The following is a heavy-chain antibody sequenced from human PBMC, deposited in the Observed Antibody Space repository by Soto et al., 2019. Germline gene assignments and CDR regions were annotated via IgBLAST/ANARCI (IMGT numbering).Heavy chain of an antibody. D-gene: IGHD4-17*01. V-gene: IGHV3-49*03. CDR1: GFTFGGYA. CDR3: RGDYISYYSYYMDV. J-gene: IGHJ6*03. CDR2: IGSKAYGGTT. Sequence: HPGGSLRLSCTASGFTFGGYAMSWFRQAPGKGLEWVGFIGSKAYGGTTEYAASVQGRFTISRDDSKSIAYLQMNSLKTEDTAVYYCRGDYISYYSYYMDVWCKGTTVTVSS.